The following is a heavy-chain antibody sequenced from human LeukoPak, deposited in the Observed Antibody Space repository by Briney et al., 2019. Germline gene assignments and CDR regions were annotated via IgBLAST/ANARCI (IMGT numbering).Heavy chain of an antibody. CDR3: TTQQGYSSGWFLDY. V-gene: IGHV3-15*01. D-gene: IGHD6-19*01. CDR1: GFTFSNAW. Sequence: PGGSLRLSCEASGFTFSNAWMSWVRQAPGKGLEWVGRIKSNTDGGTTDYAAPVKGRFTISRDDSKNTLYLQMNSLKTEDTAVYYCTTQQGYSSGWFLDYWGQGTLVTVSS. CDR2: IKSNTDGGTT. J-gene: IGHJ4*02.